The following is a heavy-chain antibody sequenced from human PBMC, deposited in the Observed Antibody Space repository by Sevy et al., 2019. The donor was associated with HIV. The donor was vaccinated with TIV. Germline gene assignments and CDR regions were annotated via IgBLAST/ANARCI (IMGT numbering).Heavy chain of an antibody. J-gene: IGHJ4*02. D-gene: IGHD3-22*01. CDR1: GFTFSNYA. CDR2: IWSDGAYQ. V-gene: IGHV3-33*01. CDR3: ARGGYYYDNAAYYALDS. Sequence: GGSLRLSCAATGFTFSNYAMHWVRQAPGKGMEWVAIIWSDGAYQYHGDSVKGRFTISRENSKNTLYLQMKNVRVEDTAVYYCARGGYYYDNAAYYALDSWGQGTLVTVSS.